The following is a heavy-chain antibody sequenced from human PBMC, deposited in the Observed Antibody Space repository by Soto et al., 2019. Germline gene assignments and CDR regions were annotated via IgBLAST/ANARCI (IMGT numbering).Heavy chain of an antibody. CDR1: GCIFSTYS. V-gene: IGHV3-48*01. D-gene: IGHD3-3*01. J-gene: IGHJ5*02. Sequence: LXLSCAASGCIFSTYSMNWVRQAPGKGLEWVSYISYSGSTIYYADSVKGRFTISRDNTKNTRYLEMNSLRAEDTAVYYCAKGYFTCSLCPQGRNNWFDPWGQGTXVTVSS. CDR2: ISYSGSTI. CDR3: AKGYFTCSLCPQGRNNWFDP.